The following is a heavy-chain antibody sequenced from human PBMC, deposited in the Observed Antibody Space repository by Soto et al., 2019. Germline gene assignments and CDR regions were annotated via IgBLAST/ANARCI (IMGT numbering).Heavy chain of an antibody. CDR1: GGSVSSGSYY. Sequence: QVQLQESGPGLVKPSETLSLTCTVSGGSVSSGSYYWSWIRQPPGKGLEWIGYIYYSGSTNYNPSLKSRVTISVEPAKNQFSLKLSSVTAADTAVYYCARDGCSGGSCYGGDRQFDDWGQGTLVTVSS. CDR3: ARDGCSGGSCYGGDRQFDD. V-gene: IGHV4-61*01. CDR2: IYYSGST. J-gene: IGHJ4*02. D-gene: IGHD2-15*01.